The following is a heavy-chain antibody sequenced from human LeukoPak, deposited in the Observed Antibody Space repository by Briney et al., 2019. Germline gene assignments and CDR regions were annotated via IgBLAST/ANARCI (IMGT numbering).Heavy chain of an antibody. D-gene: IGHD2-2*01. V-gene: IGHV3-53*01. CDR3: ARDLVVPAATAALYYYYGMDV. Sequence: GGSLRLSCAASGFTVSSNYMSWVRQAPGKGLEWVSVIYSGGSTYYADSVRGRFTISRDNSKNTLYLQMNSLIAEDTAVYYCARDLVVPAATAALYYYYGMDVWGKGTTVTVSS. J-gene: IGHJ6*04. CDR1: GFTVSSNY. CDR2: IYSGGST.